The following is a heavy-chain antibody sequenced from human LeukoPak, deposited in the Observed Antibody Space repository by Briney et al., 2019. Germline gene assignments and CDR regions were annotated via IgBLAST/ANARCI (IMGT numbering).Heavy chain of an antibody. CDR1: GFTVSSNY. CDR2: IYSGGST. CDR3: ARDSRRILPSD. D-gene: IGHD2-15*01. J-gene: IGHJ4*02. V-gene: IGHV3-66*01. Sequence: GGSLRLSCAASGFTVSSNYMSWVRQAPGKGLEWVSVIYSGGSTYYADSGKGRFTISRDNSKNTLYLQMNSLRAEDTAVYYCARDSRRILPSDWGQGTLVTVSS.